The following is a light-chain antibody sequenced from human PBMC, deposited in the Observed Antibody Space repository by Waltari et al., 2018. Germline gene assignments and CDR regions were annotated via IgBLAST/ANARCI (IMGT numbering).Light chain of an antibody. CDR1: QSIQRY. J-gene: IGKJ4*01. CDR2: HAY. CDR3: QQRADWPLT. Sequence: EIVLTQSPATLSLSPGGRATLSCRASQSIQRYLGWYQQKPGQAPRLLRYHAYNRATGVPARFRGSGSGTDFTLTISSLEPEDSAIYYCQQRADWPLTFGGGTTVEIK. V-gene: IGKV3-11*01.